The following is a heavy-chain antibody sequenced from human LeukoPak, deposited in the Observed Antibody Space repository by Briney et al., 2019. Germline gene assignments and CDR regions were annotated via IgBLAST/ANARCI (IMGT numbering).Heavy chain of an antibody. CDR3: AREGQLWPRDHWYFDL. Sequence: SETLSLTCTVSGGSISSYYWSWIRQPPGKGLEWIGYIYYSGSTNYNPSLKSRVTISVDTSKNQFSLKLSSVTAADTAVYYCAREGQLWPRDHWYFDLWGRGTLVTVSS. D-gene: IGHD5-18*01. J-gene: IGHJ2*01. CDR2: IYYSGST. V-gene: IGHV4-59*01. CDR1: GGSISSYY.